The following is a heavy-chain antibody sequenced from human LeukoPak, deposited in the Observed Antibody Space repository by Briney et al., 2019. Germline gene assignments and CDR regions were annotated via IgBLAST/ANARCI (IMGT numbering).Heavy chain of an antibody. CDR1: GYTFTGYY. Sequence: ASVKVSCKASGYTFTGYYMHWVRQAPGQGLEWMGWISAYNGNTNYAQKLQGRVTMTTDTSTSTAYMELRSLRSDDTAVYYCARDPDSSGWSRVPSDYWGQGTLVTVSS. V-gene: IGHV1-18*04. J-gene: IGHJ4*02. CDR2: ISAYNGNT. CDR3: ARDPDSSGWSRVPSDY. D-gene: IGHD6-19*01.